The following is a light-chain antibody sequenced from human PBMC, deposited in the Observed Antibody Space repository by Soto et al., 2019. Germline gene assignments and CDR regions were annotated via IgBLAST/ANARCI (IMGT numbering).Light chain of an antibody. CDR2: SNN. V-gene: IGLV1-44*01. CDR3: AAWDDSLNAVV. CDR1: SSNIGGNT. J-gene: IGLJ2*01. Sequence: QLVLTQPPSASGTPGQRVTISCSGSSSNIGGNTVNWYQQLPGTAPRVLIYSNNQRPSGVPDRFSGSKSGTSASLAISGLQSEDEADYYCAAWDDSLNAVVFGGGTKLTVL.